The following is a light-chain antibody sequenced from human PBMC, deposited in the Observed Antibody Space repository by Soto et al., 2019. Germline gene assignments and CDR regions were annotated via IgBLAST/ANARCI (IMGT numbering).Light chain of an antibody. Sequence: DIQMTQSPSSVSASVGDTVTITCRASQDILSWLAWYQQKPGEAPRLLIYASSNLQSGVPSRFSGSRSRTDFTLNISSLQPEDSAPYYCQQANTFPITFGPGTRLDIK. V-gene: IGKV1-12*01. CDR2: ASS. CDR3: QQANTFPIT. J-gene: IGKJ3*01. CDR1: QDILSW.